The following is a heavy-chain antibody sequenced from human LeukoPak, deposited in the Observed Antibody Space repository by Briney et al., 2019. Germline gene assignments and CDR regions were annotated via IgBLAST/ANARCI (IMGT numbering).Heavy chain of an antibody. CDR3: AKAYESTGYYSHFDY. CDR1: GFTFSTYW. D-gene: IGHD3-22*01. CDR2: ISGSAGAT. Sequence: RPGGSLRLSCAASGFTFSTYWMHWVRQAPGKGLQWVSGISGSAGATCYADSVKGRFTISRDNSKNTLYLQMNSLRAEDTAVYYCAKAYESTGYYSHFDYWGQGTLVTVSS. J-gene: IGHJ4*02. V-gene: IGHV3-23*01.